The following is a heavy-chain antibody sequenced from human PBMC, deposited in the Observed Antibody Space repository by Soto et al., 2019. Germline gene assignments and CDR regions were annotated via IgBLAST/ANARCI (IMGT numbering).Heavy chain of an antibody. CDR3: ANQGAARLSGAGNDY. V-gene: IGHV3-23*01. J-gene: IGHJ4*02. Sequence: GGSLRLSCAASGFTFSSYAMSWVRQAPGKGLEWVSAISGSGGSTYYADSVKGRFTISRDNSKNTLYLQMNSLRAEDTAVYYCANQGAARLSGAGNDYWGQGTLVTVSS. CDR1: GFTFSSYA. D-gene: IGHD6-6*01. CDR2: ISGSGGST.